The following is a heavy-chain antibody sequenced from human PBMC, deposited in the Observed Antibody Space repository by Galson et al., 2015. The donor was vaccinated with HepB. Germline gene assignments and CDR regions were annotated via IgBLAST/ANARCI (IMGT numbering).Heavy chain of an antibody. Sequence: SVKVSCKASGGTFSSYAISWVRQAPGQGLEWMGGIIPIFGTANYAQKFQGRVTITADESTSTAYMELSSLRSEDTAVYYCARVQSTVTRNYYYYMDVWGKGTTVTVSS. CDR3: ARVQSTVTRNYYYYMDV. D-gene: IGHD4-17*01. CDR1: GGTFSSYA. CDR2: IIPIFGTA. V-gene: IGHV1-69*13. J-gene: IGHJ6*03.